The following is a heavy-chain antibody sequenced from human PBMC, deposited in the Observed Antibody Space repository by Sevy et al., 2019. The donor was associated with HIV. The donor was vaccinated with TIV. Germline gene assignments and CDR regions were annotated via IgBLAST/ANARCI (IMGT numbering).Heavy chain of an antibody. CDR2: IKAKADGGTI. D-gene: IGHD2-8*02. Sequence: GGSLRLSCAASGFTFSYAWMSWVRQAPGKGLEWIGRIKAKADGGTIEYAAPVKGRFTISRDDSKNTLYLQMNSLKTEDTAVYYCNTDPIILLLVTNGLDVWGQGTTVTVS. CDR3: NTDPIILLLVTNGLDV. V-gene: IGHV3-15*01. CDR1: GFTFSYAW. J-gene: IGHJ6*02.